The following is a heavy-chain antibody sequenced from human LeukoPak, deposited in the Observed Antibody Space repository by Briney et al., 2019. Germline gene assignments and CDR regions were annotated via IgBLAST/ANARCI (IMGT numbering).Heavy chain of an antibody. D-gene: IGHD2-15*01. CDR1: GFTFSSYG. J-gene: IGHJ4*02. CDR3: AKDLRHCSGGSCYTLLDY. CDR2: ISYDGSNK. Sequence: GGSLRLSCAVSGFTFSSYGMHWVRQAPGKGLEWVAVISYDGSNKYYADSVKGRFTISRDNSKNTLYLQMNSLRAEDTAVYYCAKDLRHCSGGSCYTLLDYWGQGTLVTVSS. V-gene: IGHV3-30*18.